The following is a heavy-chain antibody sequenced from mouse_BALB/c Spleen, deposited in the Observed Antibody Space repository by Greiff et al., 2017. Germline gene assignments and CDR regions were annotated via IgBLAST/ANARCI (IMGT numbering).Heavy chain of an antibody. CDR1: GYTFTSYY. J-gene: IGHJ3*01. CDR2: IYPGNVNT. Sequence: QVQLQQSGPELVKPGASVRISCKASGYTFTSYYIHWVKQRPGQGLEWIGWIYPGNVNTKYNEKFKGKATLTADKSSSTAYMQLSSLTSEDSAVYFCARSYYDYGGFAYWGQGTLVTVSA. CDR3: ARSYYDYGGFAY. D-gene: IGHD2-4*01. V-gene: IGHV1S56*01.